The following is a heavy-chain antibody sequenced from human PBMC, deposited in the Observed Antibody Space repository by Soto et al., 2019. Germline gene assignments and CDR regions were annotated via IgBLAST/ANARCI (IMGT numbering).Heavy chain of an antibody. CDR3: ARHEAWTGPDX. CDR1: GASIGSVGW. V-gene: IGHV4-4*02. J-gene: IGHJ5*02. D-gene: IGHD2-8*02. CDR2: IFHDGNT. Sequence: SETLSLTFAVSGASIGSVGWWSWVRQPPGKGLQWIAEIFHDGNTNYSPSLKSRVTISVDKSQNQFSLNVYSVTAADTAVYYCARHEAWTGPDXWGQGTLVTVSX.